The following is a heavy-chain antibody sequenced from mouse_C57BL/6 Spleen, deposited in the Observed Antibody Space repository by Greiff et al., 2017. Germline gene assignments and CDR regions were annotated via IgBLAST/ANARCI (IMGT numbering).Heavy chain of an antibody. Sequence: VHLVESGPELVKPGASVKISCKASGYSFTSYYIHWVKQRPGQGLEWIGWIYPGSGNTKYNEKFKGKATLTADTSSSTAYMQLSSLTSEDSAVYYCARGDYYGSSYPYWGQGTTLTVSS. CDR3: ARGDYYGSSYPY. V-gene: IGHV1-66*01. J-gene: IGHJ2*01. CDR1: GYSFTSYY. D-gene: IGHD1-1*01. CDR2: IYPGSGNT.